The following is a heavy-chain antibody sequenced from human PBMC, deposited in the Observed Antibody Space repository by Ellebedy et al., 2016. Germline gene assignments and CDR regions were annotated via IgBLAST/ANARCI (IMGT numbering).Heavy chain of an antibody. CDR1: GGSISSYY. V-gene: IGHV4-59*12. CDR3: ALSSPGAAAGSFDY. J-gene: IGHJ4*02. CDR2: IYYSGST. D-gene: IGHD6-13*01. Sequence: SETLSLTCTVSGGSISSYYWSWIRQPPGKGLEWIGYIYYSGSTNYNPSLKSRVTISVDTSKNQFSLKLSSVTAADTAVYYCALSSPGAAAGSFDYWGQGTLVTVSS.